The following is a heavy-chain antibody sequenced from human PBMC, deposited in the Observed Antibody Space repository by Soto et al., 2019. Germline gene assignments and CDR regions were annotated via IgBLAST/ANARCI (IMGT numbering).Heavy chain of an antibody. CDR1: GGSISSGGYY. CDR3: ATSPVTVTYDAFDI. J-gene: IGHJ3*02. Sequence: QVQLQESGPGLVKPSQTLSLTCTVSGGSISSGGYYWSWIRQHPGKGLGWIGYIYYSGSTYYNPSLKSRVTISVDTSKNQFSLKLSSVTAADTAVYYCATSPVTVTYDAFDIWGQGTMVTVSS. CDR2: IYYSGST. V-gene: IGHV4-31*03. D-gene: IGHD4-17*01.